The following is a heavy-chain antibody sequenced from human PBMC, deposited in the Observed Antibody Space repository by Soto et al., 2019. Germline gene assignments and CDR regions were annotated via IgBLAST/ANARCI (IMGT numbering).Heavy chain of an antibody. Sequence: LSLSCAASGFSVRSNYLSWVRKAPGKGLEWVSSISSSSSYIYYADSVKGRFTISRDNAKNSLYLQMNSLRAEDTAVYYCAREPPLTYYDSSGYYPKGGGMDVWGQGTTVTVS. J-gene: IGHJ6*02. V-gene: IGHV3-21*01. CDR2: ISSSSSYI. CDR1: GFSVRSNY. CDR3: AREPPLTYYDSSGYYPKGGGMDV. D-gene: IGHD3-22*01.